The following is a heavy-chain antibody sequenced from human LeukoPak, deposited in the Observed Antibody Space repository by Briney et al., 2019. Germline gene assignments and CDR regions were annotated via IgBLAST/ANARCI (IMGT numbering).Heavy chain of an antibody. CDR3: ARCYYDGSGSYYYFDY. CDR1: GFSFSNYY. Sequence: GGSLRLSCAASGFSFSNYYMSWVRQAPGKGLEWVSVIYSGGNTYYTDSVKGRFTISRDNPKNTVFLQMGSLRGEDTAVYYCARCYYDGSGSYYYFDYWGQGTLVTVSS. CDR2: IYSGGNT. D-gene: IGHD3-22*01. V-gene: IGHV3-53*01. J-gene: IGHJ4*02.